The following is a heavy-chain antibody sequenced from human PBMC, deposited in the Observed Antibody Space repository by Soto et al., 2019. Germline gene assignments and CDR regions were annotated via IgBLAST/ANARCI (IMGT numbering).Heavy chain of an antibody. D-gene: IGHD3-16*01. CDR1: GFTFDDSA. CDR3: TKDTFYDYVWGSEDS. CDR2: INLNGNNI. V-gene: IGHV3-9*01. Sequence: EVQLVESGGGLVQPGRSLRLSCAASGFTFDDSAMHWVRQTPGKGLEWVSGINLNGNNIGYADSVKGRFTISRDNAKNSLYLQMNSLRPEYTALYYCTKDTFYDYVWGSEDSWGQGTLVTVSA. J-gene: IGHJ4*02.